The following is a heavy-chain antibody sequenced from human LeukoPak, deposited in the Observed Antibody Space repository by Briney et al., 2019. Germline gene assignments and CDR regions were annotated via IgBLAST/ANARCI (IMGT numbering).Heavy chain of an antibody. CDR3: ARSEELLYSLDY. CDR2: IWYDGTNK. D-gene: IGHD3-10*01. V-gene: IGHV3-33*01. Sequence: GGSLRLSCAASGFTFSSYGMHWVRQAPGKGLEWVAVIWYDGTNKYYGDSVKGRFTISRDNSKNTLYLQMNSLRAEDTAVYYCARSEELLYSLDYRGQGTLVTVSS. CDR1: GFTFSSYG. J-gene: IGHJ4*02.